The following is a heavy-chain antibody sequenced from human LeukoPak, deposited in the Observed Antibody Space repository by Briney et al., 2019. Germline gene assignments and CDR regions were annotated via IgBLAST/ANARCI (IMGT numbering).Heavy chain of an antibody. CDR2: FDPEDGET. J-gene: IGHJ4*02. Sequence: ASVKVSCKASGYTFTSYGISWVRQAPGQGLEWMGSFDPEDGETIYAEKFQGRVTMTEDTSTDTGYMELSSLRSEDTAVYYCATEGSYYNVFDYWGQGTLVTVSS. D-gene: IGHD3-10*01. CDR1: GYTFTSYG. CDR3: ATEGSYYNVFDY. V-gene: IGHV1-24*01.